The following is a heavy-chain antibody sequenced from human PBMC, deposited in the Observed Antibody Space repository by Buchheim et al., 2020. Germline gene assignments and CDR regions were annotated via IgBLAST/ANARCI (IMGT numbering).Heavy chain of an antibody. CDR3: AKGKGSFDS. Sequence: QVQLVESGGGVVQPGKSLRLSCAASGFIFSSYGMHWVRQAPGKGLEWVAFIRFDGSKTDYGDSVKGRFTISRDNHENTRYPQMSSLRSGGTAVYYCAKGKGSFDSWGLGTL. J-gene: IGHJ4*02. CDR1: GFIFSSYG. D-gene: IGHD3-16*01. V-gene: IGHV3-30*02. CDR2: IRFDGSKT.